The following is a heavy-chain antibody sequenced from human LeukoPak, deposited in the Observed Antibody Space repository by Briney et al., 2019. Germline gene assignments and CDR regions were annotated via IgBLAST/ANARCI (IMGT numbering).Heavy chain of an antibody. D-gene: IGHD3-10*01. Sequence: SETLSLTCTVSGGSISGYYWRWIRQPPGRGLEWIGYIYYRGSTNYNPSLMSRASISVDTSKNQFSLKLDSLTAADTAVYYCVRRGVLWFGELSYYYFDLWGRGTLVAVSS. V-gene: IGHV4-59*01. J-gene: IGHJ2*01. CDR2: IYYRGST. CDR3: VRRGVLWFGELSYYYFDL. CDR1: GGSISGYY.